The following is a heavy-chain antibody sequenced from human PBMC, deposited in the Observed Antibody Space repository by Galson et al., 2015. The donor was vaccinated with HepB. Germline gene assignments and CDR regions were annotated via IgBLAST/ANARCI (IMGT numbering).Heavy chain of an antibody. J-gene: IGHJ4*02. CDR2: IWFDGSNK. Sequence: SLRLSRAASGFTFGDYGMHWVRQAPGKGLEWVALIWFDGSNKHYADSIKGRFTISRDNSKNTLSLQMNSLRVEDTAVYYCARDILPPSFTGNWYFDSWGQGSLVIVSS. V-gene: IGHV3-33*01. CDR1: GFTFGDYG. CDR3: ARDILPPSFTGNWYFDS. D-gene: IGHD3-16*01.